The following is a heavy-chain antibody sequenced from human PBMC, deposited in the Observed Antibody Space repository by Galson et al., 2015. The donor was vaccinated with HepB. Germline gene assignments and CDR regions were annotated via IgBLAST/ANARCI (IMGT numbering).Heavy chain of an antibody. D-gene: IGHD6-19*01. CDR2: ITPSGDNT. Sequence: SLRLSCAASGFTFSSYAMSWVRQAPGKGLEWVSAITPSGDNTYSADSMKGRFTISRDNSQNTLFLQMNGLRVDDTAIYFCAKVFPEKTDGWYRQALYYFDSWGQGTRVTVSS. CDR1: GFTFSSYA. CDR3: AKVFPEKTDGWYRQALYYFDS. J-gene: IGHJ4*02. V-gene: IGHV3-23*01.